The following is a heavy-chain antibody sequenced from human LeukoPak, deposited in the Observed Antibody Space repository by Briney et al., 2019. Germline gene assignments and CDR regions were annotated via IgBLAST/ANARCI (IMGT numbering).Heavy chain of an antibody. J-gene: IGHJ5*02. CDR1: GGSISSSSYY. CDR3: ARLYCSSTSCYGVNNWFDP. V-gene: IGHV4-39*01. Sequence: PSETLSLTCTVSGGSISSSSYYWGWIRQPPGKGLEWIGSIYYSGSTYYNPSLKSRVTISVDTSKNQFSLKLSSVTAADTAVYYCARLYCSSTSCYGVNNWFDPWGQGTLVTVSS. D-gene: IGHD2-2*01. CDR2: IYYSGST.